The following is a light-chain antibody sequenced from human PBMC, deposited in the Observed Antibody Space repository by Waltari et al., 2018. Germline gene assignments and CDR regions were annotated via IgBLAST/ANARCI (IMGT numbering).Light chain of an antibody. V-gene: IGLV3-27*01. J-gene: IGLJ3*02. CDR2: RDI. CDR3: FSAADNNLWV. CDR1: VLPKNY. Sequence: SSELTQPSSVSVSPGQTARITCSGDVLPKNYVRWFQQKPGQAPLLVIYRDIQRPSGIPERFSGSTSGTTVTLTISGAQIEDEADYYCFSAADNNLWVFGGGTKLTVL.